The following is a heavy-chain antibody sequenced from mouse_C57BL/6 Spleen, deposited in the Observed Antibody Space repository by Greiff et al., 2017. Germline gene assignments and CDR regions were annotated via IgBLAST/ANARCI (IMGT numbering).Heavy chain of an antibody. Sequence: QVQLQQPGAELVKPGASVKLSCKASGYTFTSYWMQWVKQRPGQGLEWIGEIDPSDSYTNYNQKFKSKAKLTVDTSSSTAYMQLRSLTSEDSAVYYCAKYSRLDYRGQGTTLTVSS. CDR1: GYTFTSYW. J-gene: IGHJ2*01. D-gene: IGHD2-5*01. V-gene: IGHV1-50*01. CDR2: IDPSDSYT. CDR3: AKYSRLDY.